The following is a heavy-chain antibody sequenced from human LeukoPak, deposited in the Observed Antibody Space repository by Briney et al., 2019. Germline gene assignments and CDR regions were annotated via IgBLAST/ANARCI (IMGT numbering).Heavy chain of an antibody. Sequence: SETLSLTCTVSGRSISSYYWSWIRQPPGKGLEWIGYIYYSGSTNYNPSLKSRVTISVDTSKNQFSLKLSSVTAADTAVYYCARMRYYDFWSGYPHYYYGMDVWGQGTTVTVSS. D-gene: IGHD3-3*01. J-gene: IGHJ6*02. CDR3: ARMRYYDFWSGYPHYYYGMDV. V-gene: IGHV4-59*01. CDR1: GRSISSYY. CDR2: IYYSGST.